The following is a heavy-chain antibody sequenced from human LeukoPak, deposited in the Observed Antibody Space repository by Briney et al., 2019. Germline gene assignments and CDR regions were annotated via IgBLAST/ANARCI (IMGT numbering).Heavy chain of an antibody. CDR3: ATRLNRDYDYVWGSYRYPYYFDY. D-gene: IGHD3-16*02. V-gene: IGHV1-24*01. Sequence: ASVKVSCKVSGYTLTELSMHWVRQAPGKGLEWMGGFDPEDGETIYAQKFQGRVTMTEDTSTDTAYMELSSLRSEDTAVYYCATRLNRDYDYVWGSYRYPYYFDYWGQGTLVTVSS. CDR2: FDPEDGET. J-gene: IGHJ4*02. CDR1: GYTLTELS.